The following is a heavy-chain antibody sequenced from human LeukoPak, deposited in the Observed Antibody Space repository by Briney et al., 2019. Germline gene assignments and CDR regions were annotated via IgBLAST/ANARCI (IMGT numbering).Heavy chain of an antibody. CDR1: GYTFTSYD. Sequence: ASVKVSCKASGYTFTSYDINWVRQATGQGLEWMGGIIPIFGTANYAQKFQGRVTITADKSTSTAYMELSSLRSEDTAVYYCARSLAAAGIKYYYYMDVWGKGTTVTVSS. D-gene: IGHD6-13*01. CDR2: IIPIFGTA. CDR3: ARSLAAAGIKYYYYMDV. J-gene: IGHJ6*03. V-gene: IGHV1-69*06.